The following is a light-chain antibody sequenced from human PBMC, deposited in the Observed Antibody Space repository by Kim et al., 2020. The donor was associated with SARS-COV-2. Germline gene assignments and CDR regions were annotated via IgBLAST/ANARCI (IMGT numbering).Light chain of an antibody. CDR3: QLKYT. Sequence: TLSLAPGERATLSCRASQSVSSSYLAWYQQKPGHAPRLLIYGASSRATGIPDRFSGSGSGTDFTLTISRLEPEDFAVYYCQLKYTFGQGTKLEI. V-gene: IGKV3-20*01. CDR1: QSVSSSY. J-gene: IGKJ2*01. CDR2: GAS.